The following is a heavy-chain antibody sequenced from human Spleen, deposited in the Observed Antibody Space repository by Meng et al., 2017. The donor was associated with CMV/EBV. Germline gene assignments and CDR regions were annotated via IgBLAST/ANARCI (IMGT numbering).Heavy chain of an antibody. CDR1: GYTFANYG. V-gene: IGHV1-18*01. Sequence: ASVKVSCKASGYTFANYGITWVRQAPGQGLEWMGWISAYNGNTNYAQKLQGRVTMTTDTSTSTAYMELRSLRSDDTAVYYCARDGNYYDSSGYPFDYWGQGTLVTVSS. CDR2: ISAYNGNT. D-gene: IGHD3-22*01. CDR3: ARDGNYYDSSGYPFDY. J-gene: IGHJ4*02.